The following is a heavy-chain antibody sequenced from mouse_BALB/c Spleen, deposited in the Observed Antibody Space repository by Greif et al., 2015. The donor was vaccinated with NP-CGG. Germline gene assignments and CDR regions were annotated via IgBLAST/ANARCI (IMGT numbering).Heavy chain of an antibody. CDR3: ALFCYGDSRFDF. J-gene: IGHJ2*01. CDR1: GFNIKDTS. D-gene: IGHD1-1*01. Sequence: EVQLQESGAELVKPGASVKLSCAASGFNIKDTSIHWVKQRPEQGLEWIGRIAPANGNIKYDPKFQGKATITVDTSSNTAFLLLSCVTSEDTAVYYCALFCYGDSRFDFWGQDTTLTVSS. CDR2: IAPANGNI. V-gene: IGHV14-3*02.